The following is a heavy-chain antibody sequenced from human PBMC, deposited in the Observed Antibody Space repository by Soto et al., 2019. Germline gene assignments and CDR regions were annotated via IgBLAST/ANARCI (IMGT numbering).Heavy chain of an antibody. J-gene: IGHJ4*02. CDR3: ARNVDSSGSGNFDY. Sequence: PSETLSLTCTVSGGSISSGGYYWSWIRQRPGKGLEWIGYIYYSGSTYYNPSLKSRVTISVDTSKNQFSLKLSSVTAADTAVYYCARNVDSSGSGNFDYWGQGTLVTVS. D-gene: IGHD6-19*01. V-gene: IGHV4-31*03. CDR2: IYYSGST. CDR1: GGSISSGGYY.